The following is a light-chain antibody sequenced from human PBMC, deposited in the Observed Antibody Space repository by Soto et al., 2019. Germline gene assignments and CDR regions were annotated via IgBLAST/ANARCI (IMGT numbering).Light chain of an antibody. CDR1: GCDIGTYNF. CDR2: DDI. V-gene: IGLV2-23*01. J-gene: IGLJ1*01. Sequence: QSVLAQPASVSGSPGQSVTISCSGTGCDIGTYNFVSWYQQHPGKAPQFIIYDDIKRPSGVSNRFSGSKSGNTASLTISGLQAEDEADYYCCSYAGAGTDNYVFGSGTKVT. CDR3: CSYAGAGTDNYV.